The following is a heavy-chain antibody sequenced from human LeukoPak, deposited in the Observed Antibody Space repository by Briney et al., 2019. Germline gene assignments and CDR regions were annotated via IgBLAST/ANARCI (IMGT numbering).Heavy chain of an antibody. D-gene: IGHD3-10*01. CDR1: GYTFTSYG. Sequence: ASVKVCCKASGYTFTSYGISWVRQAPGQGLEWMGWISDYSGNPNYAQKFQGRVTMTADTFTSTAYMELRSLRSDDTAVYFCARDSLLAAPYTDHWGQGTLVTVSS. CDR2: ISDYSGNP. CDR3: ARDSLLAAPYTDH. J-gene: IGHJ4*02. V-gene: IGHV1-18*01.